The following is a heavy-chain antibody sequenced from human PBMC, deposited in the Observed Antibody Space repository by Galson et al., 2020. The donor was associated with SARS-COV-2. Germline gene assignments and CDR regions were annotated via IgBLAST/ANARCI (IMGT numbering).Heavy chain of an antibody. Sequence: GGSLRLSCAASGFTFSNYWIHWVRQVPGKGLMWVSRINGDGYSTGYADSVKGRFTISRDNAKNTLYLQVNSLRAEDAAVYYCARGGSCSGGSCYSDYYFMDVWGKGTTVTISS. J-gene: IGHJ6*03. D-gene: IGHD2-15*01. CDR1: GFTFSNYW. CDR3: ARGGSCSGGSCYSDYYFMDV. V-gene: IGHV3-74*01. CDR2: INGDGYST.